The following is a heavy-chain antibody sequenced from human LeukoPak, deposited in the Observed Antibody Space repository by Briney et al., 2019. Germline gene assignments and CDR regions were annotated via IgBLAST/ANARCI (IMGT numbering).Heavy chain of an antibody. J-gene: IGHJ4*02. D-gene: IGHD5-24*01. CDR2: ISSSSSTI. V-gene: IGHV3-48*01. Sequence: PGGXLRLSCAASGFTFSSYSMNWVRQAPGKGLEGVSYISSSSSTIYYADSVKGGLTISRDNAKNSLYLQMNSLRAEDTAVYYCATEMATIDYWGQGTLVTVSS. CDR1: GFTFSSYS. CDR3: ATEMATIDY.